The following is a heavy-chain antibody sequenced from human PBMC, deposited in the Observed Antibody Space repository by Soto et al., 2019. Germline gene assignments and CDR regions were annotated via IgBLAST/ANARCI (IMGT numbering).Heavy chain of an antibody. Sequence: PGGSLRLSCAASGFTFSSYAMSWVRQAPGKGLEWVSAISGSGGSTYYADSVKGRFTISRDNSKNTLYLQMNSLRAEDTAVYYCAKDPVSTSSQPFSVSSSWYWDYWGQGTLVTVSS. CDR1: GFTFSSYA. CDR2: ISGSGGST. CDR3: AKDPVSTSSQPFSVSSSWYWDY. J-gene: IGHJ4*02. D-gene: IGHD6-13*01. V-gene: IGHV3-23*01.